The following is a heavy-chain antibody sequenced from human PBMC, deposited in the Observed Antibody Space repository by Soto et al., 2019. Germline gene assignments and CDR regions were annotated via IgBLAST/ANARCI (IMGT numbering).Heavy chain of an antibody. CDR3: ARHNLRIVVVPFDP. Sequence: KPSETLSLTCTVSGGSISSSSYYWGWIRQPPGKGLEWIGSIYYSGSTYYNPSLKSRVTISVDTSKNQFSLKLSSVTAADTAVYYCARHNLRIVVVPFDPWGQGTLVTVSS. CDR1: GGSISSSSYY. D-gene: IGHD2-15*01. V-gene: IGHV4-39*01. J-gene: IGHJ5*02. CDR2: IYYSGST.